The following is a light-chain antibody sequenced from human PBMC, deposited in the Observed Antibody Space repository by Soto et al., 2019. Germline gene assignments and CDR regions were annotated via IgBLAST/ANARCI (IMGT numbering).Light chain of an antibody. Sequence: DIQMTQSPSSVAASVGDRVTITCRASQAISNWLAWYQLKPGKAPKLLIYAASTLQSGVPSRFRSNGSYKNLTLTISSLQTEDFATYYCQQANSFQWTVGQGTKVDIK. CDR3: QQANSFQWT. CDR2: AAS. V-gene: IGKV1-12*01. CDR1: QAISNW. J-gene: IGKJ1*01.